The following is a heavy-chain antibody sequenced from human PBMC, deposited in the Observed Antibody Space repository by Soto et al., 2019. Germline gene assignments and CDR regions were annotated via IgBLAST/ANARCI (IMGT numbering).Heavy chain of an antibody. J-gene: IGHJ6*02. V-gene: IGHV3-30*18. Sequence: GGSLRLSCAASGFTFSSSGMHWVRQAPGKGLEWVAFISYDGSNKYYADSVKGRFTISRDNSKNTLYLQMNSLRAEDTAVYYCAKDFAGDYYYYGMDVWGQGTTVTVSS. CDR3: AKDFAGDYYYYGMDV. D-gene: IGHD3-10*01. CDR1: GFTFSSSG. CDR2: ISYDGSNK.